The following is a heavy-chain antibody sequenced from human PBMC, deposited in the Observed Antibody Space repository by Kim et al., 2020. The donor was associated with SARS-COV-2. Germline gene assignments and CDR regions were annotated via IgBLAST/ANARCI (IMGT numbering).Heavy chain of an antibody. CDR3: AREVRVRARYYYGMDV. V-gene: IGHV4-39*02. D-gene: IGHD1-1*01. Sequence: SETLSLTCTVSGGSISSSSYYWGWIRQPTGKGLEWIGSIYYSGSTYYNPSLKSRVTISVDTSKNQFSLKLSSVTAADTAVYYCAREVRVRARYYYGMDVWGQGTTVTVSS. CDR2: IYYSGST. J-gene: IGHJ6*02. CDR1: GGSISSSSYY.